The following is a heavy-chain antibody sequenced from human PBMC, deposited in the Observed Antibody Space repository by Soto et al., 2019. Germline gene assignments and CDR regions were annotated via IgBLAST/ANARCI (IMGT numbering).Heavy chain of an antibody. CDR3: ARGRKYYYDNTGPFYFEH. J-gene: IGHJ4*02. D-gene: IGHD3-22*01. CDR2: IYYNGVT. Sequence: SATLSLTCTVSGGSISNYYWSWIRQPPGNELEWIAYIYYNGVTNYNPSLKSRVTISVDTSRNQFSLTLTSVTAADTAVYYCARGRKYYYDNTGPFYFEHWGQGTLVTVSS. CDR1: GGSISNYY. V-gene: IGHV4-59*01.